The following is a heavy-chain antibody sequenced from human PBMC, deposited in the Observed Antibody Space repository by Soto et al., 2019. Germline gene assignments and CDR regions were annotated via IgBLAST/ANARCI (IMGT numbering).Heavy chain of an antibody. Sequence: QVQLVQSGAEVKKPGSSVTVSCKASGGTFSSYTISWVRQAPGQGLEWMGGIIPIFGTANYAQKFQGRVTITADESTRTAYMELSRLRSEDTAVYYCERGNHRWLQLWYFDLWGRGTLVTVSS. CDR3: ERGNHRWLQLWYFDL. CDR1: GGTFSSYT. D-gene: IGHD5-12*01. J-gene: IGHJ2*01. CDR2: IIPIFGTA. V-gene: IGHV1-69*12.